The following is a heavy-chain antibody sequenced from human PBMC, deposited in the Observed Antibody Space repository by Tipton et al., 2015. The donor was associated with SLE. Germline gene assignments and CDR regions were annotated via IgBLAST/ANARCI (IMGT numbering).Heavy chain of an antibody. J-gene: IGHJ6*03. CDR3: ARGGEYGSSWDPKNYYYVDF. CDR1: GGSFSGYY. V-gene: IGHV4-34*01. CDR2: INHSGST. Sequence: GLVKPSETLSLTCAVYGGSFSGYYWTWSHQPPGKGLEWIGEINHSGSTNYNPSHKSRVTISVDKSKNQFSLKLTSVTAPDTAIYYGARGGEYGSSWDPKNYYYVDFLGKGTT. D-gene: IGHD6-13*01.